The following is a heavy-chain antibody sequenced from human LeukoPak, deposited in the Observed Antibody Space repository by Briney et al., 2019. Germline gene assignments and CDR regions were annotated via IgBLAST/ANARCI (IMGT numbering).Heavy chain of an antibody. D-gene: IGHD1-26*01. V-gene: IGHV4-39*01. CDR3: ARHSGRYLYYFDF. CDR1: SGAISSSSYY. CDR2: ISYSGST. J-gene: IGHJ4*02. Sequence: KPSETLSLTCTVSSGAISSSSYYWGWIRQPPGKGLEWIGSISYSGSTDYNPSLKSRVTISVDTSKNQFSLRLSSVTAADTAVYYCARHSGRYLYYFDFWGQGALVTVSS.